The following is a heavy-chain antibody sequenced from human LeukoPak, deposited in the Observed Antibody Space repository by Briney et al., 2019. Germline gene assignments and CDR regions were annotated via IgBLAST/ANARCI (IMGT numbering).Heavy chain of an antibody. J-gene: IGHJ4*02. V-gene: IGHV5-51*01. CDR3: ARTIAAAGNTFDF. CDR2: LFPGDSDT. D-gene: IGHD6-13*01. Sequence: GESLKISCKASGYTFTNYWIGWVRQTPEKGLEWMGILFPGDSDTRYSPSLEGQVTISVDTSINTAYLQWDSLQASDTAMYYCARTIAAAGNTFDFWGQGTLVTVSS. CDR1: GYTFTNYW.